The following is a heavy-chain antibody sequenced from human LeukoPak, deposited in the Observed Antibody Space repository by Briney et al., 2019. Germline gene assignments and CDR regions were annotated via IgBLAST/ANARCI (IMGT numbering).Heavy chain of an antibody. CDR1: GFTFSSYE. CDR3: ARGIGKDYYDSSV. V-gene: IGHV3-48*03. D-gene: IGHD3-22*01. J-gene: IGHJ4*02. CDR2: ISSSGSTI. Sequence: GGSLRLSCAASGFTFSSYEMNSVRQAPGKGLEWVPYISSSGSTIYYADSVKGRFTISRDNAKNSLYLQMNSLRAEDTAVYYCARGIGKDYYDSSVWGQGTLVTVSS.